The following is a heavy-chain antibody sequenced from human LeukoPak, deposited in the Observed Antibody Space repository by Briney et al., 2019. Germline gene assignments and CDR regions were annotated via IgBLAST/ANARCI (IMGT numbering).Heavy chain of an antibody. CDR2: INPSGGST. Sequence: ASVKVSCKASGYTFTSYYMHWVRQAPGQGLEWMGIINPSGGSTSYAQKFQGRVTMTRDTSTSTVYMELSSLRSDDTAVYYCAREGGYTSSWYYYYYMDVWGKGTTVTISS. CDR1: GYTFTSYY. D-gene: IGHD6-13*01. V-gene: IGHV1-46*01. J-gene: IGHJ6*03. CDR3: AREGGYTSSWYYYYYMDV.